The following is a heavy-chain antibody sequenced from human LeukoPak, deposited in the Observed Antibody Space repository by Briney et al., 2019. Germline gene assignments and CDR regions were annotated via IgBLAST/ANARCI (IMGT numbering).Heavy chain of an antibody. Sequence: GGSLRLSCAASGFTVSSNYMSWVRQAPGKGLEWVSVIYSGGSTYYADSVKGRFTISRDNSKNTLYLQMNSLRAEDTAVYYCARDRVLLWFGDYYYYYMDVWGKGTTVTVSS. J-gene: IGHJ6*03. CDR2: IYSGGST. CDR1: GFTVSSNY. CDR3: ARDRVLLWFGDYYYYYMDV. V-gene: IGHV3-66*01. D-gene: IGHD3-10*01.